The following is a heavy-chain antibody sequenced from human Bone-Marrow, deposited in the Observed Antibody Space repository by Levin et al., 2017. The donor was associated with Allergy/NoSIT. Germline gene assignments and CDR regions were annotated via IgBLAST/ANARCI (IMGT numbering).Heavy chain of an antibody. CDR1: GYNFQKYG. CDR2: ISGNTGNT. Sequence: GESLKISCKTSGYNFQKYGMTWVRQAPGQGLEWMGWISGNTGNTKDSPRFQGRVTMTTDTSMSTAYMELRSLVSDDTAVYFCARDDGSGSYIWLDPWGQGTLVTVSS. V-gene: IGHV1-18*01. J-gene: IGHJ5*02. D-gene: IGHD3-10*01. CDR3: ARDDGSGSYIWLDP.